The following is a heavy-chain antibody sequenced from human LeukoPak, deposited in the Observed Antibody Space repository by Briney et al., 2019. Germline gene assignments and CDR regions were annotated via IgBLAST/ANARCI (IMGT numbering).Heavy chain of an antibody. CDR2: IIPIFGTA. D-gene: IGHD3-22*01. V-gene: IGHV1-69*13. J-gene: IGHJ4*02. CDR3: ASGYYDSSGYYYYFDY. Sequence: ASVKVSCKASGGTFSSYAISWVRQAPGQGLEWMGGIIPIFGTANYAQKFQGRVTITADESTSTAYMELCSLRSEDTAVYYCASGYYDSSGYYYYFDYWGQGTLVTVSS. CDR1: GGTFSSYA.